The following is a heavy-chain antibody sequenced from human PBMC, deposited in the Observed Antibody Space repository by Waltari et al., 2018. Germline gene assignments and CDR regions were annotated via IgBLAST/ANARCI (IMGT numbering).Heavy chain of an antibody. CDR2: INQDGSET. Sequence: EGRLVESGGGLIQPGGSLSLSCAASGFTFDSYWMTWVRQAPGKGLEWVANINQDGSETYYVDSVKGRFTISTDNAKTSLYLQMNSLKAEDAAIYYCATYPFDYWGQGTLVTVSS. CDR1: GFTFDSYW. CDR3: ATYPFDY. J-gene: IGHJ4*02. V-gene: IGHV3-7*01.